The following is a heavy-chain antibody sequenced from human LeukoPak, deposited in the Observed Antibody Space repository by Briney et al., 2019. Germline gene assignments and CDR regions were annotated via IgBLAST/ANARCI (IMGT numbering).Heavy chain of an antibody. CDR3: ARESRTPAAKKATKYYYYMDV. CDR2: INSDGSST. D-gene: IGHD2-2*01. CDR1: GFTFSSYW. J-gene: IGHJ6*03. Sequence: PGGSLRLSCAASGFTFSSYWMHWVRQAPGKGRVWVSRINSDGSSTSYADSVKGRFTISRDNAKNTLYLQMNSLRAEGTAVYYCARESRTPAAKKATKYYYYMDVWGKGTTVTVSS. V-gene: IGHV3-74*01.